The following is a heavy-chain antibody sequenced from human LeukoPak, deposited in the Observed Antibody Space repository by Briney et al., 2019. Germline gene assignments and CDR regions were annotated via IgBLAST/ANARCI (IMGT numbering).Heavy chain of an antibody. D-gene: IGHD2-15*01. CDR3: ARYSYYYYYYMDV. Sequence: SETLSLTCAVYGGSFSGYYWSWIRQPPGKGLEWIGEINHSGSTNYNPSLKSRVTISVDTSKNQFSLKLSSVTAADTAVYYCARYSYYYYYYMDVWGKGTTVTVSS. CDR2: INHSGST. V-gene: IGHV4-34*01. J-gene: IGHJ6*03. CDR1: GGSFSGYY.